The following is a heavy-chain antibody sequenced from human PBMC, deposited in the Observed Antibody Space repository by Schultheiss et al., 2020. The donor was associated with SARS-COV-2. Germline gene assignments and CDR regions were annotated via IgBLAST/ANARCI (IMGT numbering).Heavy chain of an antibody. CDR3: AREHIVVVTAIVTELTDYYYYYGMDV. Sequence: ASVKVSCKASGYTFTSYGISWVRQAPGQGLEWMGWISAYNGNTNYAQKLQGRVTMTTDTSTSTAYMELRSLRSDDTAVYYCAREHIVVVTAIVTELTDYYYYYGMDVWGQGTTVTVSS. CDR2: ISAYNGNT. CDR1: GYTFTSYG. V-gene: IGHV1-18*04. D-gene: IGHD2-21*02. J-gene: IGHJ6*02.